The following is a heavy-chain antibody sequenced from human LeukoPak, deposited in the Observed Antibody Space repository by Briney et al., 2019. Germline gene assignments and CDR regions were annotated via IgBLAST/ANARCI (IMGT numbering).Heavy chain of an antibody. CDR2: INHSGST. D-gene: IGHD5-18*01. CDR3: ARRIIDSYGPTPIEYYFDY. J-gene: IGHJ4*02. Sequence: SETLSLTCAVYGGSFSGYYWSWIRQPPGKGLEWIGEINHSGSTNYNPSLKSRVTISVDTSKNQFSLKLSSVTAADTAVYYCARRIIDSYGPTPIEYYFDYWGQGTLVTVSS. V-gene: IGHV4-34*01. CDR1: GGSFSGYY.